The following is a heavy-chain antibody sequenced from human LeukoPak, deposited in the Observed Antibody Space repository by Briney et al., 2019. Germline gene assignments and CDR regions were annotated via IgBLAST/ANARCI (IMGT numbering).Heavy chain of an antibody. CDR3: ARGSDYYGSGSYKSWFDP. J-gene: IGHJ5*02. D-gene: IGHD3-10*01. V-gene: IGHV1-18*04. CDR1: GYTFTSYG. CDR2: ISAYNGNT. Sequence: ASVKVSCKASGYTFTSYGISWVRQAPGQGLEWMGWISAYNGNTNYAQKLQGRVTMTTDTSTSTAYMELRSLRSDDTAMYYCARGSDYYGSGSYKSWFDPWGQGTLVTVSS.